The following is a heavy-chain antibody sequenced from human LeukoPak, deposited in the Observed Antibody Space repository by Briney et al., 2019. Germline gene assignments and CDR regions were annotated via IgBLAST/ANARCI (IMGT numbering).Heavy chain of an antibody. Sequence: GGSLRLSCSASEFTFSIYSMNWVRQSPGKGLEWVSSISSSSSYIYYADSVKGRFTISRGNAKNRLYLQMNSLRAEDTAVYYCARGLGAYCSGGSCTFDNWGQGTLVTVSS. V-gene: IGHV3-21*06. CDR3: ARGLGAYCSGGSCTFDN. CDR2: ISSSSSYI. CDR1: EFTFSIYS. D-gene: IGHD2-15*01. J-gene: IGHJ4*02.